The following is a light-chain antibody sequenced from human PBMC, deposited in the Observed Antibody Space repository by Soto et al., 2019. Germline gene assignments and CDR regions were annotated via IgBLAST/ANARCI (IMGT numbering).Light chain of an antibody. Sequence: DIQMTQSPSSLSASVGDRVTITCRASQGIGNYLAWYQQKPGKVPKLLFYSAPTLQSGVQSRFSGSASGTDFTLTISSLQPEDVATYYCQKYNSAPLTFGGGTKVEIK. CDR1: QGIGNY. V-gene: IGKV1-27*01. J-gene: IGKJ4*01. CDR3: QKYNSAPLT. CDR2: SAP.